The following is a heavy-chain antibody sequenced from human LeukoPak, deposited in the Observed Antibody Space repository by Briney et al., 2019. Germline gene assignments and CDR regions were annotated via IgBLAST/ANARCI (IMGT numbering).Heavy chain of an antibody. CDR3: VTDGGQLPYYFTY. D-gene: IGHD3-10*01. CDR1: GFTFPDAW. CDR2: IKNRNRGRTT. V-gene: IGHV3-15*01. J-gene: IGHJ1*01. Sequence: GGSLRLSCAASGFTFPDAWMHWVRQAPGKGLEWVGRIKNRNRGRTTDYTAPVKGRFTISRDDSRDTVYLQMNSLKTDDTPVYYCVTDGGQLPYYFTYWGQGTLVTVSS.